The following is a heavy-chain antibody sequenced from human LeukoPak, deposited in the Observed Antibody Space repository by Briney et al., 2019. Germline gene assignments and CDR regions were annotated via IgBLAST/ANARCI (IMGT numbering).Heavy chain of an antibody. Sequence: PGGSLRLSCVASGFTFSSYSMNLVRQAPGKGLEWVSSISSSSSYKYYTDSVKGRFTIFRDNAKNSLYLQMNSLRAEDTAVYYCARSAAGTYYWGQGTLVTVSS. CDR3: ARSAAGTYY. J-gene: IGHJ4*02. CDR2: ISSSSSYK. D-gene: IGHD1-1*01. V-gene: IGHV3-21*01. CDR1: GFTFSSYS.